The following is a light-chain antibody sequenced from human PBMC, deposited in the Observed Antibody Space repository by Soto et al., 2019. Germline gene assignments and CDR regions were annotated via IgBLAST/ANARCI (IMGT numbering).Light chain of an antibody. CDR2: GAS. CDR1: ESISRDY. V-gene: IGKV3-20*01. Sequence: EIVLTQSPGTLSLSPGQRATLSCRASESISRDYLAWYQQRLGQAPRLLIYGASSGATGIQDRFSGSGSGTDFTLTISRLEPEDFAIYYCQQYGGVPYTFGQGTK. J-gene: IGKJ2*01. CDR3: QQYGGVPYT.